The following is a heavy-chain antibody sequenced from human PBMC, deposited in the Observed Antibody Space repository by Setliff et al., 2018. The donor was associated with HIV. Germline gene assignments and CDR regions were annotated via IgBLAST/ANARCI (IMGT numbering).Heavy chain of an antibody. CDR1: GYSFLAYW. Sequence: GESLKISCQTSGYSFLAYWIGWVRQMPGKGLEWMGIIFPGDSDTKYSPSFQGQITISADKSIRTDYLQWDSLKASDSAMYFCARHPWAERPFDYWGQGTLVTVSS. CDR3: ARHPWAERPFDY. CDR2: IFPGDSDT. V-gene: IGHV5-51*01. D-gene: IGHD1-26*01. J-gene: IGHJ4*02.